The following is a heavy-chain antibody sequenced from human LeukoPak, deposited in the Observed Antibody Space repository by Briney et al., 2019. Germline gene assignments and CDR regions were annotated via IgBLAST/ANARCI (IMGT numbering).Heavy chain of an antibody. CDR3: ARSPSTRRGYYYYYMDV. D-gene: IGHD4-11*01. Sequence: ASVKVSCKASGYTFTSCGISWVRQAPGQGLEWMGWISAYNGNTNYAQKLQGRVTMTTDTSTSTAYMELRSLRSDDTAVYYCARSPSTRRGYYYYYMDVWGKGTTVTVSS. V-gene: IGHV1-18*01. CDR1: GYTFTSCG. J-gene: IGHJ6*03. CDR2: ISAYNGNT.